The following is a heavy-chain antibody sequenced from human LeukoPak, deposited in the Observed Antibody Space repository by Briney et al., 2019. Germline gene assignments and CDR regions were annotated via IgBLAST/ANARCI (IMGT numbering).Heavy chain of an antibody. D-gene: IGHD6-19*01. Sequence: SETLSLTCTVSGGSISSSSYYWSWIRQPPGKGLEWIGYIYYSGSTNYNPSLKSRVTISVDTSKNQFSLKLSSVTAADTAVYYCAREKGIAVAGYYYYGMDVWGQGTTVTVSS. CDR1: GGSISSSSYY. CDR3: AREKGIAVAGYYYYGMDV. V-gene: IGHV4-61*01. CDR2: IYYSGST. J-gene: IGHJ6*02.